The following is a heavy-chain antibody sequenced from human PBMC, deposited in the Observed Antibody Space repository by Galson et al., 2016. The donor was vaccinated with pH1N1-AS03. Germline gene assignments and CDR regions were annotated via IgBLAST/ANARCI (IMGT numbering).Heavy chain of an antibody. V-gene: IGHV3-15*01. Sequence: SLRLSCAGYGFTFSNAWMSWVRQAPGKGLEWVGRIKSKTDGGTKAYAAPVKGRFAISRDDSENTLYLQMNSLKNEDTAVYYCTTADTELGYCTSTSCSLDFWGQGTLVTVSS. CDR1: GFTFSNAW. CDR3: TTADTELGYCTSTSCSLDF. J-gene: IGHJ4*02. D-gene: IGHD2-2*01. CDR2: IKSKTDGGTK.